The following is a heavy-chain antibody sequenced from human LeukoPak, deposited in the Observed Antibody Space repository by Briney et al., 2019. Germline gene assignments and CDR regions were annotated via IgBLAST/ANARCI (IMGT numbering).Heavy chain of an antibody. CDR3: ARGLDDFWSEYYTKELDY. CDR1: GYTFTSYG. J-gene: IGHJ4*02. Sequence: ASVKISCKASGYTFTSYGISWVRQAPGQGLEWMGWISAYNGNTNYAQKLQGRVTMTTDTSTSTAYMELRSLRSEDTAVYYCARGLDDFWSEYYTKELDYWGQGTLVTVSS. CDR2: ISAYNGNT. D-gene: IGHD3-3*01. V-gene: IGHV1-18*01.